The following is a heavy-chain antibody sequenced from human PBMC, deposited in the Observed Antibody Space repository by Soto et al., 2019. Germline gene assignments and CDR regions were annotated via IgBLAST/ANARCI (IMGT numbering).Heavy chain of an antibody. V-gene: IGHV3-7*03. Sequence: PGGSLRLSCAASGFTFSSYWMSWVRQAPGKGLEWVANIKQDGSEKYYVDSVKGRFTISRDNAKNSLYLQMNSLRAEDTAVYYCARNTYDFDYYYGMDVWGQGTTVTVSS. D-gene: IGHD3-3*01. CDR2: IKQDGSEK. J-gene: IGHJ6*02. CDR1: GFTFSSYW. CDR3: ARNTYDFDYYYGMDV.